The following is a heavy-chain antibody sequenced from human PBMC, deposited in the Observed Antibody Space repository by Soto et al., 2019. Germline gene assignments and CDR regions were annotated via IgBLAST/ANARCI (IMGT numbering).Heavy chain of an antibody. CDR2: ISGSDDST. D-gene: IGHD6-6*01. CDR1: GFTFSSYA. CDR3: AKRSSSSPFDY. Sequence: GGSLRLSCAASGFTFSSYAMSWARQAPGKGLEWVSVISGSDDSTYYADSVKGRFTISRDNSKNTLYLQMNSLRAEDTAVYYCAKRSSSSPFDYCGQGTLVTVSS. J-gene: IGHJ4*02. V-gene: IGHV3-23*01.